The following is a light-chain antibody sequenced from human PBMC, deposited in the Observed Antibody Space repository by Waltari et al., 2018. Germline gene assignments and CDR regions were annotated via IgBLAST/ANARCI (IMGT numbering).Light chain of an antibody. CDR2: EVS. CDR1: ESLLHSDGKTY. Sequence: DIVKTQTPLSLCDTRGHAASIPCKSSESLLHSDGKTYLYWYVQRPGQPPHLLLYEVSNRFSGVPDTFSGSGSGTDFTLKISRVEAEDVGVYYCMQTIQLPLTFGGGTKVEI. V-gene: IGKV2D-29*01. J-gene: IGKJ4*01. CDR3: MQTIQLPLT.